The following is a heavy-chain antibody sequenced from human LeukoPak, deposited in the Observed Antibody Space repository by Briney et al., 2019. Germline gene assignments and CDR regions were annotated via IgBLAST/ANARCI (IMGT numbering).Heavy chain of an antibody. J-gene: IGHJ4*02. V-gene: IGHV3-23*01. CDR2: FSGSGGA. CDR1: GFTFSSYA. D-gene: IGHD2-8*01. CDR3: AKDAEGYCSNGVCYTRNPYFDY. Sequence: GVSLRLSCAASGFTFSSYAMSWVRQAPGKGLEWVSTFSGSGGAYYADSVKGRFTISRDNSKNTLYLQMNSLRAEDTAVYYCAKDAEGYCSNGVCYTRNPYFDYWGQGTLVTVSS.